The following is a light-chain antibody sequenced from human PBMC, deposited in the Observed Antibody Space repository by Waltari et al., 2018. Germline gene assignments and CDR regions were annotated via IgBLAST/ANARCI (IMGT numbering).Light chain of an antibody. CDR3: NSYTTSSTYV. Sequence: QSALTQPASVSGSPGQSITISCPGTSSDVGGYNYVPWYQQHPGKAPKLMIYDVSKRPSGVSDRFSGSKSDNTASLTISGLQAEDEADYYCNSYTTSSTYVFGSGNKVTVL. CDR2: DVS. V-gene: IGLV2-14*01. J-gene: IGLJ1*01. CDR1: SSDVGGYNY.